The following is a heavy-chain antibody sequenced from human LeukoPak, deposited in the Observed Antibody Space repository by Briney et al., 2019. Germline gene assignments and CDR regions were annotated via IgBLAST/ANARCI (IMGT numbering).Heavy chain of an antibody. CDR3: ARGPQFSGPGWFDP. CDR2: ITFSSSHI. Sequence: TGGSLRLSCAASGFTFSGYVMTWVRQAPGKGLECVSSITFSSSHIYYADSVEGRFTISRDNTKDSLYLQMNSLRAEDTAIYYCARGPQFSGPGWFDPWGQGTLVTVSS. D-gene: IGHD3-10*01. V-gene: IGHV3-21*01. CDR1: GFTFSGYV. J-gene: IGHJ5*02.